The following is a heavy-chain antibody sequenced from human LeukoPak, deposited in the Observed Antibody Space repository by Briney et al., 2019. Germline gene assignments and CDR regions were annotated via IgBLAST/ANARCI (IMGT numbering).Heavy chain of an antibody. CDR2: ISGSGGST. D-gene: IGHD3-10*01. V-gene: IGHV3-23*01. CDR3: AKDGKGRQGAFDI. CDR1: GFTFSSYA. Sequence: GGSLRLSCAASGFTFSSYAMSWVRQAPGKGLEWVSAISGSGGSTYYADSVKGRFTISRGNSKNTLYLQMNSLRAEDTAVYYCAKDGKGRQGAFDIWGQGTMVTASS. J-gene: IGHJ3*02.